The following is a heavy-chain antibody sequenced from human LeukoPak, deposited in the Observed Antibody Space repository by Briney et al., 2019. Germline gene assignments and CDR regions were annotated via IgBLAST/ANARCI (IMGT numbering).Heavy chain of an antibody. CDR3: ARDSPYCYYYYMDV. V-gene: IGHV4-4*07. CDR1: GGSISSYY. J-gene: IGHJ6*03. CDR2: IYASGTT. Sequence: PSETLSLTCTVSGGSISSYYWSWVRQPAGKGLEWVGRIYASGTTNYNHSTKSRVTISEDKSKNQFSLKLTSVTAADTAVYYCARDSPYCYYYYMDVWGKGTTVTASS.